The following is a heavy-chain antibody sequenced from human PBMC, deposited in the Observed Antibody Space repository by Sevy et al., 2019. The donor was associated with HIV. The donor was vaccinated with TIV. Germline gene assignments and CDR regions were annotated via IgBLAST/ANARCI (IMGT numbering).Heavy chain of an antibody. CDR3: ARHEVNAYYYGAGSYFKD. Sequence: GGSLRLSCAASGFTFSDYYMSWIRQAPGKGLEWVGYISVSGSTIYYADSVKGRFTISREDAQSLLYLQMNNLRAEDTAVYYCARHEVNAYYYGAGSYFKDWGQGTLVTVSS. CDR2: ISVSGSTI. J-gene: IGHJ4*02. V-gene: IGHV3-11*01. D-gene: IGHD3-10*01. CDR1: GFTFSDYY.